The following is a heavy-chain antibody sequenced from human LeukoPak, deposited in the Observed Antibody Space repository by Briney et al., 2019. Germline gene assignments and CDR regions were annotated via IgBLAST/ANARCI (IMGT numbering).Heavy chain of an antibody. CDR1: GFTFSSYW. J-gene: IGHJ4*02. CDR2: INSDGSST. Sequence: TGGSLRLSCAASGFTFSSYWMYWARQAPGKGLVWVSRINSDGSSTSHADSVKGRCSISRDNAKNTLYLQMNSLRAEDTAVYYCARGAEGYCSSTTCYYIDYWGQGTLVTVSS. V-gene: IGHV3-74*01. CDR3: ARGAEGYCSSTTCYYIDY. D-gene: IGHD2-2*01.